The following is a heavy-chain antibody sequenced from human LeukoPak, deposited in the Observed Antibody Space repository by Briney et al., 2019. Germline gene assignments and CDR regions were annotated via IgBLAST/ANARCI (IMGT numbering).Heavy chain of an antibody. CDR2: IYPGDSDT. CDR3: ARDSSSFQNWFDP. V-gene: IGHV5-51*01. Sequence: GESLKISCKGSGYSFTSYWIGWVRQMPGKGLEWMGIIYPGDSDTRYSPSFQGQVTISADKSISTAYLQWSSLRASDTAMYYCARDSSSFQNWFDPWGQGTLVTVSS. J-gene: IGHJ5*02. CDR1: GYSFTSYW. D-gene: IGHD6-13*01.